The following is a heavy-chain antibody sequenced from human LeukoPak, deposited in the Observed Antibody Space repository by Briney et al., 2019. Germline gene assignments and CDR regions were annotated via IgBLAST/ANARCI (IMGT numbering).Heavy chain of an antibody. CDR3: ARDSSGRRGWFDP. V-gene: IGHV4-31*03. CDR2: IYYSGST. CDR1: GGSVSSGISY. Sequence: SETLSLTCSVSGGSVSSGISYWSWIRQPPGEGLEWIGYIYYSGSTYYNPSLKSRVTISVDTSKNQFSLKLSSVTAADTAVYYCARDSSGRRGWFDPWGQGTLVTVSS. J-gene: IGHJ5*02. D-gene: IGHD3-22*01.